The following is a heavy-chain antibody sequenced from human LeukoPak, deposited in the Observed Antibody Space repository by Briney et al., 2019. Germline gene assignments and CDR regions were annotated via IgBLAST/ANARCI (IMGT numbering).Heavy chain of an antibody. CDR2: IIPIFGTA. Sequence: ASVKVSCKASGGTFSSYAISWVRQAPGQGLEWMGGIIPIFGTANYAQKFQGRVTITADESTSTAYMELSSLRSEDTAVYYCARDMSITIFGVVICYFDYWGQGTLVTVSS. D-gene: IGHD3-3*01. CDR3: ARDMSITIFGVVICYFDY. V-gene: IGHV1-69*13. J-gene: IGHJ4*02. CDR1: GGTFSSYA.